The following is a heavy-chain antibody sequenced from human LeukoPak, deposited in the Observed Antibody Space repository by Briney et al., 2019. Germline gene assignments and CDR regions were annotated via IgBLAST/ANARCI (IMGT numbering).Heavy chain of an antibody. Sequence: PGASLRLSCAASGFSFTSYAMTWVRQAPGKGLEWVSTISGAGGSTYYADSVRGRFTISKDISRRTMYLQMSNLGADETAIYYCAKVAEMYADSYPTSNPSDWGQGTLVTVSS. CDR3: AKVAEMYADSYPTSNPSD. J-gene: IGHJ4*02. D-gene: IGHD2-8*01. V-gene: IGHV3-23*01. CDR2: ISGAGGST. CDR1: GFSFTSYA.